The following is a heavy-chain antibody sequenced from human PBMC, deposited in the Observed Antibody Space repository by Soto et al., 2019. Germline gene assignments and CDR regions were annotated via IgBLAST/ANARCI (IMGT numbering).Heavy chain of an antibody. CDR3: TRPSKDGYSFGY. CDR2: IRSKTYSRAT. Sequence: GGSLRLSCTASGFTFGDYAMSWFRQASGKGLEWVGLIRSKTYSRATAHAASVTGRFTISRDDSRNTAYLQMNSLKTEDTAVYYCTRPSKDGYSFGYWGQGTLVTVSS. D-gene: IGHD4-4*01. J-gene: IGHJ4*02. V-gene: IGHV3-73*01. CDR1: GFTFGDYA.